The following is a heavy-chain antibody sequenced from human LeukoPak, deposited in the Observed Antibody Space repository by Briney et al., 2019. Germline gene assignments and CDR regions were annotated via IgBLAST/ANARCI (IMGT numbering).Heavy chain of an antibody. CDR3: ARQMQSHGNFDS. D-gene: IGHD1-26*01. Sequence: QPGGSLRLSCAASGFTVSSYAMHWVRQPIGKGLEWVSAPGMAGDTFYPGSVKGRFTISRENARNSLYLQMNSLRAEDTAMYYCARQMQSHGNFDSWGQGTLVTVSS. CDR2: PGMAGDT. CDR1: GFTVSSYA. V-gene: IGHV3-13*01. J-gene: IGHJ4*02.